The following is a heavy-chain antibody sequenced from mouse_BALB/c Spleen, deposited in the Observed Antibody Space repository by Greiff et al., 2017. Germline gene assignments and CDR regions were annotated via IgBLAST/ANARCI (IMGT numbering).Heavy chain of an antibody. CDR2: IAPGSGST. CDR1: GYTFTSYW. CDR3: ARGEDGYSAY. V-gene: IGHV1S41*01. Sequence: DLVKPGASVKLSCKASGYTFTSYWINWIKQRPGQGLEWIGRIAPGSGSTYYNEMFKGKATLTVDTSSSTAYIQLSSLSSEDSAVYFCARGEDGYSAYWGQGTLVTVSA. D-gene: IGHD2-3*01. J-gene: IGHJ3*01.